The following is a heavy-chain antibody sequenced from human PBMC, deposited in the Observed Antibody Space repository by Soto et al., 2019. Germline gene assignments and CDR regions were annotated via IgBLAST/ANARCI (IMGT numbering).Heavy chain of an antibody. Sequence: QVQLVQSGAEVKKPGASVKVSCKASGYTFTGYYMHWVRQAPGQGLEWMGWINPNSGGTNYAQKFQGRVTMTRVPSIRTAYMELSRLRSDDTAVYYCARQYYYGSGSYSYYYYGMDVWGQGTTVTVSS. CDR3: ARQYYYGSGSYSYYYYGMDV. CDR1: GYTFTGYY. J-gene: IGHJ6*02. CDR2: INPNSGGT. D-gene: IGHD3-10*01. V-gene: IGHV1-2*02.